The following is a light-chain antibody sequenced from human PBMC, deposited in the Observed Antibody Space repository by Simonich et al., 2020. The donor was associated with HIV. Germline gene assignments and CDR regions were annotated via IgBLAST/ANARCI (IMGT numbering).Light chain of an antibody. J-gene: IGKJ1*01. CDR2: WAS. Sequence: DIVMTQSPDSLAVSLGERATINCKSSQSVLYSSNNKNYLAWYQQKPGQPPKLLIYWASIRESGVPDRFSGSGSGTDFTLTISSLQAEDVAVYYCQQYYSIPPTFGQGTKVEIK. CDR3: QQYYSIPPT. CDR1: QSVLYSSNNKNY. V-gene: IGKV4-1*01.